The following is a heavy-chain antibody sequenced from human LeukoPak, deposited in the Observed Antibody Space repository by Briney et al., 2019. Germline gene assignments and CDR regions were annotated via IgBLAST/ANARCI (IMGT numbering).Heavy chain of an antibody. CDR1: GLTFSSYW. CDR3: ARDLAGPPQEAFDI. CDR2: IKQDGSEN. J-gene: IGHJ3*02. V-gene: IGHV3-7*01. Sequence: PGGSMRLSCAASGLTFSSYWMSWARQAPGEVLECVANIKQDGSENHYVDSVTGRFTISRDNTKNSLYLQMNSLSADDTAVYYCARDLAGPPQEAFDIWGQGTMVTVSS.